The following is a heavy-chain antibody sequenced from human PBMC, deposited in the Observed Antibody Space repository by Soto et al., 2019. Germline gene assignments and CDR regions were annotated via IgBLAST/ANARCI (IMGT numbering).Heavy chain of an antibody. CDR3: AHRVLRTVFGLVTTTAIYFDF. D-gene: IGHD3-3*01. J-gene: IGHJ4*02. CDR1: GFSLTTSGVG. V-gene: IGHV2-5*02. Sequence: QITLNESGPTVVRPTETLTLTCRFSGFSLTTSGVGVGWIRQSPGKAPEWLALIYWDDDKRYSASLKSRLTNTKDTSKNXXXXXXXDXXPXDTATYYCAHRVLRTVFGLVTTTAIYFDFWGQGTPVAVSS. CDR2: IYWDDDK.